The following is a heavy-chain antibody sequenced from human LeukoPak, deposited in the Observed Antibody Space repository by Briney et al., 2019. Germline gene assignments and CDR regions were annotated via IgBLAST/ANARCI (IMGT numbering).Heavy chain of an antibody. Sequence: ASVKVSCKASGYTFTGYYMHWVRQAPGQGLEGMGWINPNSGGTNYAQKFQGRVTMTRDTSISTAYMELSRLRSDDTPVYYCARRDYDSSGYPLFDYWGQGTLVTVSS. CDR1: GYTFTGYY. CDR3: ARRDYDSSGYPLFDY. D-gene: IGHD3-22*01. V-gene: IGHV1-2*02. J-gene: IGHJ4*02. CDR2: INPNSGGT.